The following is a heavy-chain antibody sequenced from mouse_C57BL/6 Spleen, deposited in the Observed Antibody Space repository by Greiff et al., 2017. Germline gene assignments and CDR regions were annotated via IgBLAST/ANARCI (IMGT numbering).Heavy chain of an antibody. V-gene: IGHV1-55*01. D-gene: IGHD2-3*01. Sequence: QVQLQQPGAALVQPGASLLMSSKASGYTFTSHWITWVKQRPGQGLEWIGDIYPGSGSNHSNEKFKSKATLTVDTSSSTAYMQLSSLTSEDSAVYYCARGWLFDYWGQGTTLTGAS. J-gene: IGHJ2*01. CDR2: IYPGSGSN. CDR3: ARGWLFDY. CDR1: GYTFTSHW.